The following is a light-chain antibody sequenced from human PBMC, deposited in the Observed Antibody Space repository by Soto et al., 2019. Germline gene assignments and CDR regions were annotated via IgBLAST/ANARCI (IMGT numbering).Light chain of an antibody. CDR1: ESVRHY. CDR2: DAS. CDR3: QQYNNWPRT. Sequence: EIVLTQSPATLSLSPGERATLSCRASESVRHYVAWYQQKPAQAPRLLIYDASNRATGIPARFSGSGSGTEFTLTISSLQSEDFAVYYCQQYNNWPRTFGQGTKVDIK. V-gene: IGKV3-11*01. J-gene: IGKJ1*01.